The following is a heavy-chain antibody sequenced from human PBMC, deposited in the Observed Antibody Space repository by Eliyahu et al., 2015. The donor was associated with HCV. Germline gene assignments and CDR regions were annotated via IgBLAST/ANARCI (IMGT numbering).Heavy chain of an antibody. V-gene: IGHV4-59*01. CDR3: ASGGGGIAVTGTGGWFDP. J-gene: IGHJ5*02. D-gene: IGHD6-19*01. CDR1: GGSITXYS. CDR2: IHYSGST. Sequence: QVQLQESGPGLVKPSETLSLTCTVXGGSITXYSWSWIRQPPGKGLEWIGYIHYSGSTNYNPSLKSRVTISIDTSKNQFSLKVTSVTAADTAMYYCASGGGGIAVTGTGGWFDPWGQGTLVTVSS.